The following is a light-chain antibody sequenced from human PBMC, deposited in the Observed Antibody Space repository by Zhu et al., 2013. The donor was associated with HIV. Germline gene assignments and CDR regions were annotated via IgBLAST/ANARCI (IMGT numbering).Light chain of an antibody. CDR2: GTS. Sequence: EIVLTQSPGTLSLSPGEGVTLSCRASQSVSNNYLAWYQQRPGQAPRLLVYGTSTRATDIPDRFSGSGSGTDFSLTITRLEPEDFAVYHCQQYGSSPWTFGQGTKVELK. J-gene: IGKJ1*01. CDR1: QSVSNNY. CDR3: QQYGSSPWT. V-gene: IGKV3-20*01.